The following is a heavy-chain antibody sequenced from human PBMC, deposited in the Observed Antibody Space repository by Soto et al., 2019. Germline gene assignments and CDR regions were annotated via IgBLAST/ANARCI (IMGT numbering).Heavy chain of an antibody. V-gene: IGHV3-66*01. D-gene: IGHD1-26*01. CDR2: IYSGGST. CDR1: GFTVSSNY. CDR3: ARDSGSYYGYYYYGMDV. Sequence: GGSLRLSSAASGFTVSSNYMSWVRQAPGKGLEWVSVIYSGGSTYYADSVKGRFTISRDNSKNTLYLQMNSLRAEDTAVYYCARDSGSYYGYYYYGMDVWGQGTTVTVSS. J-gene: IGHJ6*02.